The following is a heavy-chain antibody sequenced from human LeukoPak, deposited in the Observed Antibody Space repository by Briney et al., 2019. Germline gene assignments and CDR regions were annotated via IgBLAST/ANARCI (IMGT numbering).Heavy chain of an antibody. V-gene: IGHV3-48*04. CDR2: IGSSGGTI. CDR1: GFTFSSYA. J-gene: IGHJ4*02. CDR3: ARDFYQLPDY. Sequence: GGSLRLSCAASGFTFSSYAMSWVRQAPGKGLEWVSYIGSSGGTIYYADSVKGRFTISRDNAKNSLYLQMNSLRAEDTAVYYCARDFYQLPDYWGQGTLVTVSS. D-gene: IGHD2-2*01.